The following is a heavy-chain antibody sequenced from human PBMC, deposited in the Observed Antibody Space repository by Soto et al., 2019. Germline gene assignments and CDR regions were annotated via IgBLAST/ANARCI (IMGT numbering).Heavy chain of an antibody. CDR3: AREKDCTSASCYRGHFDY. Sequence: LRLSCATSGFTFSSYAMHLVRQAPCNGLEWVAAIWYDGSNKYYADSVKGRFTISKDNSENTLYLQMNSLRAEDTAVYYCAREKDCTSASCYRGHFDYWGQGALVTVSS. CDR2: IWYDGSNK. D-gene: IGHD2-2*01. CDR1: GFTFSSYA. J-gene: IGHJ4*02. V-gene: IGHV3-33*01.